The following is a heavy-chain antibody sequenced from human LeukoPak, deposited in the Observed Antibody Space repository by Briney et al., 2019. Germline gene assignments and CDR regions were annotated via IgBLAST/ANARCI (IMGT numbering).Heavy chain of an antibody. CDR2: IRYDGSNK. J-gene: IGHJ4*02. V-gene: IGHV3-30*02. CDR1: GFTFSSYG. Sequence: GGSLRLSCAASGFTFSSYGMHWVRQAPGKGLEWVAFIRYDGSNKYYADSVKGRFTISRDNAKNSLYLQMNSLRAEDTAVYYCARASPRSFDYWGQGTLVTVSS. CDR3: ARASPRSFDY.